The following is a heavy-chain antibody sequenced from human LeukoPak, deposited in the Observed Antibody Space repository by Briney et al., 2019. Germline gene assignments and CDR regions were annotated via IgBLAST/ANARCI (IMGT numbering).Heavy chain of an antibody. CDR1: GLTFSSST. CDR2: ISSSGVTT. CDR3: SKDPRHNSGNL. V-gene: IGHV3-23*01. J-gene: IGHJ4*02. Sequence: GGSLRLSCVGSGLTFSSSTMRWVRQAPGKGLQWVAIISSSGVTTYYADSVKGRFTISRDNTNNTQYLQMKSLIADYTAIYYRSKDPRHNSGNLGGQGTLVTVSS.